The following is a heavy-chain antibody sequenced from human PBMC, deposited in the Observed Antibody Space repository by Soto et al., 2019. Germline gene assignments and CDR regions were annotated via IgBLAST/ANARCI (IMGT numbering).Heavy chain of an antibody. D-gene: IGHD6-19*01. CDR3: ARDSKGSGNEGGGY. V-gene: IGHV3-53*01. Sequence: GGYLRLSCAASGFTVSSNYMSWVRQAPGKGLKWVSVIYSGGSTYYADSVKGRFTIARDNSKATLYLQMNSLRAEDTAVYYCARDSKGSGNEGGGYWGQGTLVTVSS. J-gene: IGHJ4*02. CDR1: GFTVSSNY. CDR2: IYSGGST.